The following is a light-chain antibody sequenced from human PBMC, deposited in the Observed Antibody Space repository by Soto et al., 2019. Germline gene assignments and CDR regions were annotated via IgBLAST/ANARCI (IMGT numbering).Light chain of an antibody. J-gene: IGKJ2*01. Sequence: EIVLTHSPGTLSLSPGERATLSCRASQSIDSSYVAWYRQKPGQAPTLLIYGTSRRATGVSDRFSGSGSGTDFTLSISRLEPEDFAVYYCQQYNDWPRGYTFGQGTKLEIK. CDR1: QSIDSSY. V-gene: IGKV3-20*01. CDR3: QQYNDWPRGYT. CDR2: GTS.